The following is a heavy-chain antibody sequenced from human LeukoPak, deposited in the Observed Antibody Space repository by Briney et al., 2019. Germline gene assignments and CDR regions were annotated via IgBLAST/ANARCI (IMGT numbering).Heavy chain of an antibody. D-gene: IGHD1-26*01. CDR1: GGSISSSSYY. CDR2: IYYSGST. Sequence: SGTLSLTCTVSGGSISSSSYYWGWIRQPPGKGLEWIGSIYYSGSTYYNPSLKSRVTISVDTSKNQFSLKLSSVTAADTAVYYCARHLYSGSYLSPYDAFDIWGQGTMVTVSS. CDR3: ARHLYSGSYLSPYDAFDI. V-gene: IGHV4-39*01. J-gene: IGHJ3*02.